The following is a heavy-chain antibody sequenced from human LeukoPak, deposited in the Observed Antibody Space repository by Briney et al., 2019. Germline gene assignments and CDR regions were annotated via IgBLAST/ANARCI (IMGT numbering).Heavy chain of an antibody. CDR1: GVSISSGGSA. CDR2: IYHSGST. J-gene: IGHJ4*02. CDR3: ERHVKGEPDPNDYGDYDPDGAPYFDY. V-gene: IGHV4-30-2*01. Sequence: SQTLSLTCAVSGVSISSGGSAWSWIRQPPGKCLEWIGYIYHSGSTYYNPSRKSRVNISVARSKNQFYLKLSSVTAADTAVYYCERHVKGEPDPNDYGDYDPDGAPYFDYWGQGTLVTVSS. D-gene: IGHD4-17*01.